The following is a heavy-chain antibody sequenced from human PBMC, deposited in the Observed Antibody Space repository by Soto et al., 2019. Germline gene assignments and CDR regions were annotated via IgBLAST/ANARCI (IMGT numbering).Heavy chain of an antibody. CDR3: GRDSWFNDYGGDSDL. CDR1: GFTFSSYG. Sequence: QMQLVQSGGGVVQPGTSLRLSCVASGFTFSSYGMHWVRQAPGKGLEWVAVIWYDGSNKYYVDSVQGRFTISRDNFKNPLYLEMNSLRVDDTALYFCGRDSWFNDYGGDSDLWGRGPLVTVSS. V-gene: IGHV3-33*01. D-gene: IGHD4-17*01. CDR2: IWYDGSNK. J-gene: IGHJ2*01.